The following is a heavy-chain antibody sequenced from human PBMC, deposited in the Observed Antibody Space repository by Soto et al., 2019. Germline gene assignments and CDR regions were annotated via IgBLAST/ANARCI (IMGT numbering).Heavy chain of an antibody. CDR2: ISGSGGST. J-gene: IGHJ4*02. D-gene: IGHD6-13*01. CDR3: AKDLWSSSSWRTFARPALGRTINYY. CDR1: GFTFSSYA. V-gene: IGHV3-23*01. Sequence: GGSLRLSCAASGFTFSSYAMSWVRQAPGKGLEWVSAISGSGGSTYYADSVKGRFTISRDNSKNTLYLQMNSLRAEDTAVYYCAKDLWSSSSWRTFARPALGRTINYYWGQGTLVTVSS.